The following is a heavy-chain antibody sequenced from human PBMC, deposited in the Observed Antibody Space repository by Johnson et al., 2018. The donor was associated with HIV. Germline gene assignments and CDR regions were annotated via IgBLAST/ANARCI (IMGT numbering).Heavy chain of an antibody. J-gene: IGHJ3*02. CDR1: GFTFTSYG. CDR2: IRYDGSNK. V-gene: IGHV3-30*02. CDR3: AKGDGQWLVGDACDI. Sequence: QVQLVESGGGVVQPGGSLRLSCAVSGFTFTSYGMHWVRQAPGKGLEWVAFIRYDGSNKYYVDSVKGRFTISRDKSKNTLYLQMNSLRAEDTALYYCAKGDGQWLVGDACDIWGQGTMVTVSS. D-gene: IGHD6-19*01.